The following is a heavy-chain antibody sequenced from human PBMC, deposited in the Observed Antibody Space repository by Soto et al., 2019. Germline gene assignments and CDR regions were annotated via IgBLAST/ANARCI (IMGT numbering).Heavy chain of an antibody. V-gene: IGHV3-9*01. J-gene: IGHJ4*02. Sequence: LRLSCAASGSTFHDYAMHWVRQAPGKGLEWVSGISWNSVSIGYADSVKGRFTISRGNAKNSLFLQMNSLRAEDAALYYCAKETNYSDTTGYYPFDCWGQGTLVTVSS. CDR1: GSTFHDYA. CDR2: ISWNSVSI. CDR3: AKETNYSDTTGYYPFDC. D-gene: IGHD3-22*01.